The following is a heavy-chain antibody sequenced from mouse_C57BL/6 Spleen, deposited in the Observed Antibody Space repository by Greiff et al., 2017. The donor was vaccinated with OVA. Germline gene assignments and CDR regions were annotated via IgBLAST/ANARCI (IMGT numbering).Heavy chain of an antibody. CDR1: GYAFTNYL. Sequence: QVHVKQSGAELVRPGTSVKVSCKASGYAFTNYLIEWVKQRPGQGLEWIGVINPGSGGTNYNEKFKGKATLTADKSSSTAYMQLSSLTSEDSAVYFCARFRYGNYYFDYWGQGTTLTVSS. V-gene: IGHV1-54*01. CDR2: INPGSGGT. D-gene: IGHD2-10*02. CDR3: ARFRYGNYYFDY. J-gene: IGHJ2*01.